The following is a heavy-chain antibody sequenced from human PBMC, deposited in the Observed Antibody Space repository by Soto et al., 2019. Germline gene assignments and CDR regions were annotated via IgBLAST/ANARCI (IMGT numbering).Heavy chain of an antibody. CDR3: ARDRAYSRFDY. Sequence: EVQLVESGGGLVQPGGSLRLSCAVSGFSFSSAWMTWIRQAPGKGLERVASMNEDGSERYYVDSVKGRFTISRDNAKNALFLQMNSLGVEDTAVYFCARDRAYSRFDYWGQGSLVTVSS. CDR1: GFSFSSAW. CDR2: MNEDGSER. V-gene: IGHV3-7*03. J-gene: IGHJ4*02. D-gene: IGHD4-4*01.